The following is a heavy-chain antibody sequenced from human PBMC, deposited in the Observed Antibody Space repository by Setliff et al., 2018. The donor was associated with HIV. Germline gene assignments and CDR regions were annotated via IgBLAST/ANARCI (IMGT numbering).Heavy chain of an antibody. CDR1: GYTFTGYY. Sequence: ASVKVSCNASGYTFTGYYIQWVRQAPGQGLEWMGWINPSSGDTGYAQKFQGRVTMTRNTSISTAYMELSSLRSEDTAVYYCARGGYYYGSGKGNWFDPWGQGTLVTVSS. CDR2: INPSSGDT. J-gene: IGHJ5*02. D-gene: IGHD3-10*01. V-gene: IGHV1-8*02. CDR3: ARGGYYYGSGKGNWFDP.